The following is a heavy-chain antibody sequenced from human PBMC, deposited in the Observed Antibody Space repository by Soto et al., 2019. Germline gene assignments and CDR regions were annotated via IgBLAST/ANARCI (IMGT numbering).Heavy chain of an antibody. J-gene: IGHJ5*02. Sequence: PGGSLRLSCAVSGFTFSSYALSWVRQPPGKGLEWVSSISGSGRDTYYADSVKGRFSISKDNSKNTLYLQMNGLRIEDTAVYYCAKDRASTGDRPRFDPWGQGTLVTVSS. V-gene: IGHV3-23*01. CDR3: AKDRASTGDRPRFDP. CDR2: ISGSGRDT. CDR1: GFTFSSYA. D-gene: IGHD4-4*01.